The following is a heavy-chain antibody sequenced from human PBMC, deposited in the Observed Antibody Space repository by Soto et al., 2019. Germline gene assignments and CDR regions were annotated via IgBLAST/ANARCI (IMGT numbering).Heavy chain of an antibody. CDR2: IYYSGST. D-gene: IGHD4-17*01. J-gene: IGHJ6*02. Sequence: TLSLTCTVSCGSISSYYWSWSRQPPGKGLEWIGYIYYSGSTNYNPSLKSRVTISVDTSKNQFSLKLSSVTAADTAVYYCARVSGGDYYLGMDVWGQGTTVTVSS. V-gene: IGHV4-59*01. CDR1: CGSISSYY. CDR3: ARVSGGDYYLGMDV.